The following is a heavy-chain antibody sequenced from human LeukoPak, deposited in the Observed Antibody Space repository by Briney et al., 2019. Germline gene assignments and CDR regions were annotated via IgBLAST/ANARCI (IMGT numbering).Heavy chain of an antibody. V-gene: IGHV4-39*07. J-gene: IGHJ6*03. CDR3: ARTTEGGYTYGYFYYYYMGV. Sequence: PSETLSLTCTVSGGSISSSSYYWGWIRQPPGKGLEWIGSIYYSGSTYYNPSLKSRVTISVDTSKNQFSLKLSSVTAADTAVYYCARTTEGGYTYGYFYYYYMGVWGKGTTVTISS. CDR2: IYYSGST. CDR1: GGSISSSSYY. D-gene: IGHD5-18*01.